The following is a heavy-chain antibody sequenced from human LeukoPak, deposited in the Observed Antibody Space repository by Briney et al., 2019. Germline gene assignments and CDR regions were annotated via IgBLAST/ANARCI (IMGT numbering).Heavy chain of an antibody. CDR3: ATSTGDYYYSYMDV. V-gene: IGHV3-23*01. D-gene: IGHD7-27*01. CDR1: GFTFRSYA. CDR2: ISGSGGST. Sequence: GGSLRLSCAASGFTFRSYAMSWVRQAPGKGLEWVSAISGSGGSTYYADSVKGRFTISRDNSKNTLYLQMNSLRAEDTAVYYCATSTGDYYYSYMDVWGKGTTVTVSS. J-gene: IGHJ6*03.